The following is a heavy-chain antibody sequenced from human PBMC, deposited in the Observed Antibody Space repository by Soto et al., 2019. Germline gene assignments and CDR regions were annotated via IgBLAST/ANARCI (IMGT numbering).Heavy chain of an antibody. D-gene: IGHD3-16*02. V-gene: IGHV3-48*01. J-gene: IGHJ4*02. Sequence: GGSLRLSCAASGFTFSSYSMNWVRQAPGKGLEWVSYISSSSSTIYYADSVKGRFTISRDNAKNSLYLQMNSLRAEDTAVYYCARDDFMITFGGVIVIPGDYWGQGTLVTVSS. CDR2: ISSSSSTI. CDR1: GFTFSSYS. CDR3: ARDDFMITFGGVIVIPGDY.